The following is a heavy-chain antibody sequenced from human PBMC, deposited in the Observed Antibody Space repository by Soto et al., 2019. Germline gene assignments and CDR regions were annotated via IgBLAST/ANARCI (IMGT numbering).Heavy chain of an antibody. D-gene: IGHD3-16*01. Sequence: GGSLRLSCAASGFTFSSYAMSWVRQAPGKGLEWVSAISGSGGSTYYADSVKGRFTISRDNSKNTLYLQMNSLRAEDTAVYYCAKTYYDYIWGSQGLYYFDYWGQGTLVTVSS. V-gene: IGHV3-23*01. J-gene: IGHJ4*02. CDR2: ISGSGGST. CDR1: GFTFSSYA. CDR3: AKTYYDYIWGSQGLYYFDY.